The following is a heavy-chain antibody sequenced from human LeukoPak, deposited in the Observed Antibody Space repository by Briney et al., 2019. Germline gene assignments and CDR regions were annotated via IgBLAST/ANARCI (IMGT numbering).Heavy chain of an antibody. CDR3: ARVWQLWSKGDLCY. D-gene: IGHD5-18*01. CDR1: GYTFTSYG. V-gene: IGHV1-18*01. CDR2: ISAYNGNT. Sequence: GASVKVSCKASGYTFTSYGINWVRQAPGHGLEWMGWISAYNGNTNYAQKLQGRVTMTTDTSTSTAYMELRSLRSDDTAVYYCARVWQLWSKGDLCYWGQGTLVTVSS. J-gene: IGHJ4*02.